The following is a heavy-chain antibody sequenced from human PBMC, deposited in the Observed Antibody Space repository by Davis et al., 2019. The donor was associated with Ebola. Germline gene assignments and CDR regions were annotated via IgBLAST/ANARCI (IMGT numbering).Heavy chain of an antibody. CDR2: INHSGST. V-gene: IGHV4-34*01. Sequence: SETLSLTCAVYGGSFSGYYWSWIRQPPGKGLEWIGEINHSGSTNYNPSLKSRVTISVDTSKNQFTLKLSSVTAADTAVYYCARGLRCDYWGQGTLVTVSS. CDR1: GGSFSGYY. CDR3: ARGLRCDY. D-gene: IGHD4-17*01. J-gene: IGHJ4*02.